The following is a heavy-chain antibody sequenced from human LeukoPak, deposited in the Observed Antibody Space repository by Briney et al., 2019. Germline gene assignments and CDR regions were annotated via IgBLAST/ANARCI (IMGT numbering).Heavy chain of an antibody. Sequence: VASVKVSCKASGGTFSSYAISWVRQAPGQGLEWMGGIIPIFGTANYAQKFQGRVTITTDESTCTAYMELSSLRSEDTAVYYCARGRLAGYMDVWGKGTTVTVSS. D-gene: IGHD6-19*01. CDR2: IIPIFGTA. J-gene: IGHJ6*03. CDR3: ARGRLAGYMDV. CDR1: GGTFSSYA. V-gene: IGHV1-69*05.